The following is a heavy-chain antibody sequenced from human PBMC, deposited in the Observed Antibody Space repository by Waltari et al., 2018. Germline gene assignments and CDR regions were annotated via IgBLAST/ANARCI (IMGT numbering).Heavy chain of an antibody. Sequence: QLQLQESGPGLVKPSETLSLTCTVSGGSISSSSYYWGWIRQPPGKGLEWIGSIYYSGSTYYNPSLKSRVTISVDTSKNQFSLKLSSVTAADTAVYYCARHEFDSSGYYPLDAFDIWGQGTMVTVSS. CDR3: ARHEFDSSGYYPLDAFDI. D-gene: IGHD3-22*01. CDR1: GGSISSSSYY. CDR2: IYYSGST. J-gene: IGHJ3*02. V-gene: IGHV4-39*01.